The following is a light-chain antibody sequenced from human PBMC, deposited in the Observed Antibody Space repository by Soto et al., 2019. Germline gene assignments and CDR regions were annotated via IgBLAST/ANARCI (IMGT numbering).Light chain of an antibody. CDR1: QSLLHSNGYNY. CDR3: MQALQTPRT. J-gene: IGKJ2*01. V-gene: IGKV2-28*01. CDR2: LGS. Sequence: DIVMTQSPLSLPVTPGEPASISCRSSQSLLHSNGYNYLDWYLQKPGQSPQLLIYLGSNRASGAPDSFGGGGSGTVFTLKIRRVEAEDVGFYYCMQALQTPRTFGQGTKLEIK.